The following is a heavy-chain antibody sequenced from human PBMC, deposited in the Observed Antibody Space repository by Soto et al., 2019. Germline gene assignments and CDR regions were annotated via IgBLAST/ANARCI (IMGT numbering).Heavy chain of an antibody. V-gene: IGHV4-34*01. J-gene: IGHJ4*02. CDR2: INHSGST. Sequence: NPSETLSLTCAVYGGSFSGYYWSWIRQPPGKGLEWIGEINHSGSTNYNPSLKSRVTISVDTSKNQFSLKLSSVTAADTAVYYCARGGGGRDGYNYEIDYWGQGTLVTVSS. CDR3: ARGGGGRDGYNYEIDY. CDR1: GGSFSGYY. D-gene: IGHD5-12*01.